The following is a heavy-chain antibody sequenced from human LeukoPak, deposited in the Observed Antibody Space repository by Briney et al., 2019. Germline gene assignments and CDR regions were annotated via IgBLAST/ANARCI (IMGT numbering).Heavy chain of an antibody. CDR2: TSGSGGST. D-gene: IGHD2-15*01. V-gene: IGHV3-23*01. Sequence: GGSLRLSCAASGFTFSSYAMSWVRQAPGKGLEWVSATSGSGGSTYYADSVKGRFTISRDNSKNTLYLQMNSLRAEDTAVYYCAKEGRVGGYCSGGSCYIYHFDYWGQGTLVTVSS. J-gene: IGHJ4*02. CDR3: AKEGRVGGYCSGGSCYIYHFDY. CDR1: GFTFSSYA.